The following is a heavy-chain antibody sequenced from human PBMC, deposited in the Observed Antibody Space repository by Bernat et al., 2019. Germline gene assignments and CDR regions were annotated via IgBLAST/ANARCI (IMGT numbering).Heavy chain of an antibody. CDR3: AKPPGGVVATMELDY. V-gene: IGHV3-23*01. J-gene: IGHJ4*02. CDR1: GFTFSSYA. D-gene: IGHD5-12*01. CDR2: ISGSGGST. Sequence: EVQLLESGGGLVQPGGSLRLSCAASGFTFSSYAMSWVRQAPGKGLEWVSAISGSGGSTYYADSVKGRFTISRDNSKNTLYLQMNSLGAEDTAVYYCAKPPGGVVATMELDYWGQGTLVTVSS.